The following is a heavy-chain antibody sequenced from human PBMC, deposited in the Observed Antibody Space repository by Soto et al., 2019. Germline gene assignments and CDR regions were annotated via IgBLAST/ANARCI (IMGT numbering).Heavy chain of an antibody. Sequence: SVKVSCKASGGTFSSYTISWVRQAPGQGLEWMGRIIPILGIANYAQKFQGRVTITADKSTSTAYMELSSLRSEDTAVYYCARDRRVPAAAYYFDYWGQGTLVTVSS. D-gene: IGHD2-2*01. CDR3: ARDRRVPAAAYYFDY. CDR2: IIPILGIA. V-gene: IGHV1-69*04. J-gene: IGHJ4*02. CDR1: GGTFSSYT.